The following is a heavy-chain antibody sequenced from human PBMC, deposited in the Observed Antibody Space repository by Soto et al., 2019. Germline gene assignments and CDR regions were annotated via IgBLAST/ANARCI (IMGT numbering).Heavy chain of an antibody. D-gene: IGHD6-19*01. V-gene: IGHV3-15*07. CDR1: GFTFSNAW. J-gene: IGHJ6*02. CDR2: IKSKTDGGTT. CDR3: TTEDPPREAVAGTTLNRSYYYYGMDV. Sequence: PGGSLRLSCAASGFTFSNAWMNWVRQAPGKGLEWVGRIKSKTDGGTTDYVAPVKGRFTISRDDSKNTLYLQMNSLKTEDTAVYYCTTEDPPREAVAGTTLNRSYYYYGMDVWGQGTTVTVSS.